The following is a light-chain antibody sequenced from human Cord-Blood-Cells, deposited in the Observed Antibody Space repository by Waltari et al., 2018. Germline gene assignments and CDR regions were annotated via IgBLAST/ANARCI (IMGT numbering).Light chain of an antibody. CDR3: CSYAGSSTFVV. V-gene: IGLV2-23*03. CDR1: SSDVGSYNL. J-gene: IGLJ2*01. CDR2: EGS. Sequence: QSALTQPASVSGSPGQSITISCTGTSSDVGSYNLVSWYQQHPGHAPKLMIYEGSKRPSGVSNRFSGSKSGNTASLTISGLQAEDEADYYCCSYAGSSTFVVFGGGTKLTVL.